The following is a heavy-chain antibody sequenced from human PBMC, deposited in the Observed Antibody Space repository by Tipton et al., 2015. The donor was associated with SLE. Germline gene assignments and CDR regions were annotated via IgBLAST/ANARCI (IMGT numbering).Heavy chain of an antibody. CDR2: LYYSGST. V-gene: IGHV4-39*07. Sequence: TLSLTCTVSGGSISSSSYYWGWIRQPPGKGLEWIGSLYYSGSTYYNPSLKSRVTISVDTSKNQFSLKLSSVTAADTAVYYCARRKAVAGTDWGQGTLVTDSS. D-gene: IGHD6-19*01. CDR3: ARRKAVAGTD. J-gene: IGHJ4*02. CDR1: GGSISSSSYY.